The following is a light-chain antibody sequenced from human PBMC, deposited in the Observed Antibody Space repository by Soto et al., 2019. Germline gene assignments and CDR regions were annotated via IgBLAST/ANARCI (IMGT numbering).Light chain of an antibody. V-gene: IGKV3-20*01. J-gene: IGKJ5*01. CDR3: QQYGSSVT. Sequence: IVLTQSPGNLSLSPGERTTLSCRASQSISRYLAWYQQKPGQAPRLLIYGASSRATGIPDRFSGSGSGTDFTLTISRLEPEDFAVYYCQQYGSSVTFGQGTRLEIK. CDR2: GAS. CDR1: QSISRY.